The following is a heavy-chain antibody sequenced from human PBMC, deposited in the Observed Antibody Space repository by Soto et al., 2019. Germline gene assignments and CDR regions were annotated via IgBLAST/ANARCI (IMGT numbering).Heavy chain of an antibody. Sequence: ASVKVSCKASGYTFTSYYMHWVRQAPGQGLEWMGIINPSGGSTSYAQKFQGRVTMTRDTSTSPVYMELSSVSSEDTAVYYCARDLWGYCGTDCYPLDVWGPGTTVTVSS. V-gene: IGHV1-46*03. CDR1: GYTFTSYY. CDR2: INPSGGST. D-gene: IGHD2-21*02. CDR3: ARDLWGYCGTDCYPLDV. J-gene: IGHJ6*02.